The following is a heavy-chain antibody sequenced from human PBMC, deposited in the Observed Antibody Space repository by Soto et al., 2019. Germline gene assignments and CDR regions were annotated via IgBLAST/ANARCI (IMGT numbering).Heavy chain of an antibody. CDR1: GFTVSSNY. CDR2: IYIDGST. CDR3: AATRLGY. V-gene: IGHV3-53*04. J-gene: IGHJ4*02. D-gene: IGHD5-12*01. Sequence: EVPLVESGGGLVQPGGSLRLSCAASGFTVSSNYMSWVRQAPGKGLEWVSVIYIDGSTYYADSVKGRFTISRHNSKNTLYLQMNSLITEDTAVYYCAATRLGYWGQGTLVTVSS.